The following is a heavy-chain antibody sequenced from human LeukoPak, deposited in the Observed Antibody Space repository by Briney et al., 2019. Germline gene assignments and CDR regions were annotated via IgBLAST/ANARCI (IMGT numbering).Heavy chain of an antibody. D-gene: IGHD3-22*01. V-gene: IGHV3-30*18. CDR2: ISYDGSNK. J-gene: IGHJ4*02. CDR1: GFTFSSYG. CDR3: AKVLRYYDSSTPFDY. Sequence: GGSLRLSCAASGFTFSSYGMHWVRQAPGKGLEWVAVISYDGSNKYYADSVKGRFTISRDNSKNTLYLQMNSLRAEDTAVYYCAKVLRYYDSSTPFDYWGQGTLVTVSS.